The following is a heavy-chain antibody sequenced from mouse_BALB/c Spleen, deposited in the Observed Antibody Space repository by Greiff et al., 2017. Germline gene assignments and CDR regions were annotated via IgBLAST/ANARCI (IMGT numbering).Heavy chain of an antibody. CDR3: ARGGIGVFYAMDY. CDR2: INPSNGRT. D-gene: IGHD2-14*01. CDR1: GYTFTSYW. Sequence: VQLQQPGAELVKPGASVKLSCKASGYTFTSYWMHWVKQRPGQGLEWIGEINPSNGRTNYNEKFKSKATLTVDKSSSTAYMQLSSLTSEDSAVYYCARGGIGVFYAMDYWGQGTSVTVSS. V-gene: IGHV1S81*02. J-gene: IGHJ4*01.